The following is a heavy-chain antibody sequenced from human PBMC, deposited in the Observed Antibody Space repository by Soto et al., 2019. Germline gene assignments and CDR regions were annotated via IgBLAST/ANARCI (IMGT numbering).Heavy chain of an antibody. CDR2: IYTTGST. Sequence: SETLSLTCTVSGGSNSSYYWSWIRQPAGKGLEWIGRIYTTGSTNYNPSLKSRVTMSVDTSKNHFSLKLSSVTAADTAVYYCARGGRGVAAILFDYWGQGTLVTVSS. CDR1: GGSNSSYY. J-gene: IGHJ4*02. V-gene: IGHV4-4*07. D-gene: IGHD2-15*01. CDR3: ARGGRGVAAILFDY.